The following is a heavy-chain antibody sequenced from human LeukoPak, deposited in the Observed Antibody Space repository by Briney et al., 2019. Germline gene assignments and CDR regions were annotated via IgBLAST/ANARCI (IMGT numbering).Heavy chain of an antibody. V-gene: IGHV6-1*01. CDR3: AREGSEGYLFDY. J-gene: IGHJ4*02. CDR2: TYCRSKWYN. Sequence: SQTLSLTCAISGDSVSSSSAAWSWIRQSPSRGLEWLGRTYCRSKWYNDSAVSVKSRITISPDTSKNQFSLQLNSMTPEDTAVYYCAREGSEGYLFDYWGQGTLVTVSS. D-gene: IGHD5-18*01. CDR1: GDSVSSSSAA.